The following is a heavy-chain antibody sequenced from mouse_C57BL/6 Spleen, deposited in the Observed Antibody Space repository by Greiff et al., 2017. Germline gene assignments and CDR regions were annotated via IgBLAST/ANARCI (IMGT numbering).Heavy chain of an antibody. V-gene: IGHV7-3*01. CDR3: ARSGLGYRYFDV. CDR1: GFTFTDYY. CDR2: IRHKANGYTT. D-gene: IGHD3-3*01. Sequence: EVQLVESGGGLVQPGGSLSLSCAASGFTFTDYYMSWVRQPPGNALEWLGFIRHKANGYTTEYSASVKGQFTISRVNSQSILYLQMHALSAEDSAAYYCARSGLGYRYFDVWGTGTTVTVSS. J-gene: IGHJ1*03.